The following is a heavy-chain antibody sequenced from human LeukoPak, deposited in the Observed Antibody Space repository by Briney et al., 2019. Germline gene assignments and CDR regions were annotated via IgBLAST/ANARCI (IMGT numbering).Heavy chain of an antibody. CDR2: ISGYNGNT. CDR1: GCTFTSYG. Sequence: GASVKVSCKASGCTFTSYGLSWVRQAPGQGLEWMGWISGYNGNTNYAQKLQGRVTMTTDTSTRTAYMELRSLTSDDTAVYYCARCSSSNQPPLYWGQGTLFTVSS. J-gene: IGHJ4*02. V-gene: IGHV1-18*04. D-gene: IGHD6-13*01. CDR3: ARCSSSNQPPLY.